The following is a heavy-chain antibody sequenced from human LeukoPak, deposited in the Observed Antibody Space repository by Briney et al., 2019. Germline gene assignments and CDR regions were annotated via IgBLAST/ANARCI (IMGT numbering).Heavy chain of an antibody. CDR2: ISGSGGST. J-gene: IGHJ4*02. CDR1: GFTFSTYA. D-gene: IGHD5-18*01. Sequence: GGSLRLSCAASGFTFSTYAMNWVRQAPGKGLEWVSAISGSGGSTYYADSVQGRFTISRDNSKNTLYLQMNSLRAEDTAVYYCAKGGPAMVGSDFDYWGQGTLVTVSS. CDR3: AKGGPAMVGSDFDY. V-gene: IGHV3-23*01.